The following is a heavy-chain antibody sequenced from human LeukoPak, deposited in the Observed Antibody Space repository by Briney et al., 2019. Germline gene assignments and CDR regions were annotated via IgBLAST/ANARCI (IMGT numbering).Heavy chain of an antibody. Sequence: PSETLSLTCTVSGGSISGSSYYWGWIRQPPGKGLEWIGSIYYSGSTYYNPSLKSRVTISVDTSKNQFSLKLSSVTAADTAVYYCARSRGYYDYVWGSYQWFDYWGQGTLVTVSS. CDR1: GGSISGSSYY. CDR2: IYYSGST. D-gene: IGHD3-16*02. CDR3: ARSRGYYDYVWGSYQWFDY. J-gene: IGHJ4*02. V-gene: IGHV4-39*01.